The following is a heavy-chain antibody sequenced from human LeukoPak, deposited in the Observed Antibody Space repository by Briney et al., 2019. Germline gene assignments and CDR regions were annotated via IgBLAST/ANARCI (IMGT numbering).Heavy chain of an antibody. CDR1: GFTFSSYS. D-gene: IGHD3/OR15-3a*01. CDR2: ISSSSSYI. Sequence: GGSLRLSCAASGFTFSSYSMNWVRQAPGKGLEWVSSISSSSSYIYYADSVKGRFTISRDNAKNSLYLQMNSLRAEDTAVYYCARSRRTGTHSYYGMDVWGQGTTVTVSS. V-gene: IGHV3-21*01. J-gene: IGHJ6*02. CDR3: ARSRRTGTHSYYGMDV.